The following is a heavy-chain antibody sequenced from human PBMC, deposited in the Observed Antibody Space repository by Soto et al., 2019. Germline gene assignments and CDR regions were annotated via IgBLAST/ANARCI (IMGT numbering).Heavy chain of an antibody. CDR1: GYTFTSYG. D-gene: IGHD3-9*01. J-gene: IGHJ6*03. V-gene: IGHV1-18*01. Sequence: ASVKVSCKASGYTFTSYGISWVRQAPGQGLEWMGWISAYNGNTNYAQNLQGRVTMTTDTSTSTAYMELRSLRSDDTAVYYCARDLTKDDILTGYYSHMDVWGKGTTVPVAS. CDR3: ARDLTKDDILTGYYSHMDV. CDR2: ISAYNGNT.